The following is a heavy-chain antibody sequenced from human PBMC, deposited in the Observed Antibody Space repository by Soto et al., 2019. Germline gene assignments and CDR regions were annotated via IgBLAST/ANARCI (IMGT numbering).Heavy chain of an antibody. CDR1: GGSISSGGYS. Sequence: QLQLQESGSGLVKPSQTLSLTCAVSGGSISSGGYSWNWIRQPPGKGLEWIGYIYHSGSTYYTPSLKSRVTISVDKSKNQFSLKLTSVTAADTAVYYCARDQLEGNWFDPWGQGTLVTVSS. D-gene: IGHD1-1*01. CDR2: IYHSGST. V-gene: IGHV4-30-2*01. CDR3: ARDQLEGNWFDP. J-gene: IGHJ5*02.